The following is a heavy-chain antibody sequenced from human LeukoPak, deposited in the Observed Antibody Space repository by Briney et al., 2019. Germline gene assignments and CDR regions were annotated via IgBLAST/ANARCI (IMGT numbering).Heavy chain of an antibody. CDR3: AGSPLGGGGYSSGWYYFDY. V-gene: IGHV4-39*01. Sequence: SETLSLTCTVSGGSISSNNYYWGWVRQPPGKGLEWIGSIYYSGSTYSSPSLKSRVTISVDTSQNQFSLKLTSVTDADTAVYYCAGSPLGGGGYSSGWYYFDYWGQGTLVTVSS. J-gene: IGHJ4*02. D-gene: IGHD6-19*01. CDR1: GGSISSNNYY. CDR2: IYYSGST.